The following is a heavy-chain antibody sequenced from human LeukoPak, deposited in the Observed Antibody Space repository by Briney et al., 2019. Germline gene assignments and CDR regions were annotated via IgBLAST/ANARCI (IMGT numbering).Heavy chain of an antibody. D-gene: IGHD2-21*02. J-gene: IGHJ5*02. Sequence: ASVKVSCKASGGMFSTHAISWVRQAPGQGLEWVGGIIPMFGTTNYAQKFQGRVTITTDESTTTAYMELSSLRSEDTAVYYCARDRVVTAILGWFNPWGQGTLVTVSA. CDR1: GGMFSTHA. CDR3: ARDRVVTAILGWFNP. V-gene: IGHV1-69*05. CDR2: IIPMFGTT.